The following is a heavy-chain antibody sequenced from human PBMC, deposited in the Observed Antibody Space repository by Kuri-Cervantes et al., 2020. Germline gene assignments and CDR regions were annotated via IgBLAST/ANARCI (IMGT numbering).Heavy chain of an antibody. CDR2: INPVGGGT. Sequence: APVKVSCKASGYIFTGYYMHWVRQAPGQGLEWMGWINPVGGGTNYAQNFQGRVTMTRDTSITTAYLEMSSLTFDDTGVYYCATPGGHSGYAYGLDVWGQGTTVTVSS. D-gene: IGHD5-12*01. CDR3: ATPGGHSGYAYGLDV. V-gene: IGHV1-2*02. J-gene: IGHJ6*02. CDR1: GYIFTGYY.